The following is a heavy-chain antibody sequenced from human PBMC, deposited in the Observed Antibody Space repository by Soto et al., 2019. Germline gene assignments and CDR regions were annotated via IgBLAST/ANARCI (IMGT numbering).Heavy chain of an antibody. J-gene: IGHJ6*02. D-gene: IGHD6-19*01. Sequence: PGGSLRLSCAASGFTFSSYGMHWVRQAPGKGLEWVAVISYDGSNKYYADSVKGRFTISRDNSKNTLYLQMNSLRAEDTAVYYCAKGSYGRTVAENYSYYGMDVWGQGTTVTVSS. V-gene: IGHV3-30*18. CDR2: ISYDGSNK. CDR1: GFTFSSYG. CDR3: AKGSYGRTVAENYSYYGMDV.